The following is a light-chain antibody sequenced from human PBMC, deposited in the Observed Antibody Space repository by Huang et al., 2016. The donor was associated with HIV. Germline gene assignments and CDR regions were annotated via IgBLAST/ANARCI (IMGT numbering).Light chain of an antibody. J-gene: IGKJ3*01. V-gene: IGKV4-1*01. CDR3: QQYYNTPFT. Sequence: DIVMTQSPDSLAVSLGERAAINCKSSQSLLYRSNNKNYLAWYQQKPGQPHKLLIYWASTRESGVPDRFSGSGSGTDFTLTISSLQAADVAVYYCQQYYNTPFTFGPGTKVDIK. CDR1: QSLLYRSNNKNY. CDR2: WAS.